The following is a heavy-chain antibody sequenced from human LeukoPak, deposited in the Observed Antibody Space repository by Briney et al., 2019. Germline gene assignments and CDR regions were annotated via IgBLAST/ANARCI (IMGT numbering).Heavy chain of an antibody. V-gene: IGHV1-2*02. D-gene: IGHD6-13*01. CDR1: GYTFTGYY. Sequence: ASVKVSCKASGYTFTGYYMHWVRQAPGQGLEWMGWINPNSGGTNYAQNFQGRVTMTRDTSISTAYMELSRLRSDDTAVYYCARSIAAAEGNWFDPWGQGTLVTVSS. J-gene: IGHJ5*02. CDR2: INPNSGGT. CDR3: ARSIAAAEGNWFDP.